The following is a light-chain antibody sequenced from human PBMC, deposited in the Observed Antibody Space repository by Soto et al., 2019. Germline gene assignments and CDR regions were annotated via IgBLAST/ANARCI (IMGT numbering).Light chain of an antibody. J-gene: IGLJ2*01. V-gene: IGLV2-14*01. CDR2: DVS. CDR1: SSDVGGYNY. CDR3: RSYKSNNTFVV. Sequence: QSALTQPPSVSGSPGQSITISCTGTSSDVGGYNYVSWYQQHPGKAPKLVIYDVSNRPSGVSNRFSGSKSGNTASLTLSGLPAGDEADYYCRSYKSNNTFVVFGTGTKVTVL.